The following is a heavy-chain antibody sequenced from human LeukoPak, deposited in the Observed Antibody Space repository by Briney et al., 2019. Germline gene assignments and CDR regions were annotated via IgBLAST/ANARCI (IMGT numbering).Heavy chain of an antibody. D-gene: IGHD5-24*01. J-gene: IGHJ3*02. CDR2: IYPGDSDT. Sequence: GESLKISCKGSGYSFTSYWIGCVRQMPGKGLEWMGIIYPGDSDTRYSPSFQGQVTISADKSISTAYLQWSSLKASDTAMYYCARQRDGYNCGGLDAFDIWGQGTMVTVSS. CDR3: ARQRDGYNCGGLDAFDI. CDR1: GYSFTSYW. V-gene: IGHV5-51*01.